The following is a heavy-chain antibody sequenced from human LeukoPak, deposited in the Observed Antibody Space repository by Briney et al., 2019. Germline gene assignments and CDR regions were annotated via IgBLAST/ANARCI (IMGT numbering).Heavy chain of an antibody. CDR2: IFYTGST. Sequence: PSETLSLTCTVSGGSISGQYWSWIRQPPGKRLEWIGNIFYTGSTNYNPSLRSRVTISVDTSKNQFSLKVTTVTAADTALYYCVRAHDMAFDIWGQGTMVTVSS. CDR3: VRAHDMAFDI. J-gene: IGHJ3*02. V-gene: IGHV4-59*11. CDR1: GGSISGQY.